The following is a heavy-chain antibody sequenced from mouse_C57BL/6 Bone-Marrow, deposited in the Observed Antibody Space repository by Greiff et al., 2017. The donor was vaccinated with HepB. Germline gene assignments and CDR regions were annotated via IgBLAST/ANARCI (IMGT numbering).Heavy chain of an antibody. J-gene: IGHJ1*03. D-gene: IGHD1-1*01. V-gene: IGHV5-12*01. CDR2: ISNGGGST. Sequence: EVKVEESGGGLVQPGGSLKLSCAASGFTFSDYYMYWVRQTPEKRLEWVAYISNGGGSTYYPDTVKGRFTISRDNAKNTLYLQMSRLKSEDTAMYYCARHYYGSSYDDWYFDVWGTGTTVTVSS. CDR1: GFTFSDYY. CDR3: ARHYYGSSYDDWYFDV.